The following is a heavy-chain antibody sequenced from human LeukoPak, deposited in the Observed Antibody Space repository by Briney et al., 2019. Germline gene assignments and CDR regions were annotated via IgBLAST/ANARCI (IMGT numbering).Heavy chain of an antibody. V-gene: IGHV3-21*01. CDR3: ARDQWYYYDSSGYFDY. CDR1: GFTFSSYS. CDR2: ISSSSSYI. Sequence: GGTLRLSCAASGFTFSSYSMNWVRQAPGKGLEWVSYISSSSSYIYYADSVKGRFTISRDNAKNSLYLQMNSLRAEDTAVYYCARDQWYYYDSSGYFDYWGQGTLVTVSS. J-gene: IGHJ4*02. D-gene: IGHD3-22*01.